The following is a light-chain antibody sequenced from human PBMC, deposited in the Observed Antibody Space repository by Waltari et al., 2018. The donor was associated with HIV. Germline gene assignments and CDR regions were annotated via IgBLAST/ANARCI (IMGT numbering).Light chain of an antibody. CDR3: QQRSNWPPIT. CDR2: DAS. V-gene: IGKV3-11*01. Sequence: EIVLTQSPATLSLSPGERATLSCRASQSVSNSLIWYPQKPGQAPRLLIYDASNSATGVPARFSGSGSGTDFTLTISSLEPEDFAVYYCQQRSNWPPITFGGGTKVEIK. J-gene: IGKJ4*01. CDR1: QSVSNS.